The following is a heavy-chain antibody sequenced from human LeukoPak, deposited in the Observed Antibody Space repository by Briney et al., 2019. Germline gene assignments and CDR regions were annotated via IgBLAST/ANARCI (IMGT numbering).Heavy chain of an antibody. CDR2: ISTSSNI. Sequence: PGGSLRLSCAASGFTFTDYTINWVRQAPGKGLEWVSSISTSSNIYYADSVKGRFTVSRDNAKNSVYLQTNSLRAEDTAVYYCARARSYVGFDYWGQGTLVTVSS. CDR3: ARARSYVGFDY. D-gene: IGHD4-23*01. CDR1: GFTFTDYT. J-gene: IGHJ4*02. V-gene: IGHV3-69-1*01.